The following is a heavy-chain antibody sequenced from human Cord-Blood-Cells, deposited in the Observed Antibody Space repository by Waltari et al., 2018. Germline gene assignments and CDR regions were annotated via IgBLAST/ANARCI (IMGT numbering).Heavy chain of an antibody. V-gene: IGHV4-39*01. CDR1: GGPIRSSSYY. CDR2: IYYSGST. Sequence: QLQLQESGPGLVKPSETLSLTCTVSGGPIRSSSYYSGWIRQPPGKGLEWIGSIYYSGSTYYNPSLKSRVTISVDTSKNQFSLKLSSVTAADTAVYYCARRYSSSSGFDPWGQGTLVTVSS. D-gene: IGHD6-13*01. CDR3: ARRYSSSSGFDP. J-gene: IGHJ5*02.